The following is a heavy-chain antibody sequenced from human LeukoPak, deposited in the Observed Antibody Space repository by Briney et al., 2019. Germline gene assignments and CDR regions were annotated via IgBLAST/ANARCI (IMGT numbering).Heavy chain of an antibody. J-gene: IGHJ3*02. Sequence: GGSLRLSRAASGFTFNSYAMSWVRQAPGKGLEWVSAISARGGTTYYADSVKGRFTISRDNSKNTLYLQMNSLGAEDTAVYYCAKEVAIPVAVDAFERWGQGTLVTVSS. CDR3: AKEVAIPVAVDAFER. V-gene: IGHV3-23*01. CDR2: ISARGGTT. D-gene: IGHD6-19*01. CDR1: GFTFNSYA.